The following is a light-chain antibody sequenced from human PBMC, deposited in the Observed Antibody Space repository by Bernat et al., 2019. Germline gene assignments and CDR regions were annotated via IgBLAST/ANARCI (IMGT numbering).Light chain of an antibody. CDR3: QQYGGSPYT. Sequence: EIVLTQSPGTLSLSPGERATLSCRASESVFGNYLAWYQQRPGQAPRLLIHGASRRVTGISDRFSGSGSGTDFTLTISRLEPEDFSVYYCQQYGGSPYTFGQGTKRE. J-gene: IGKJ2*01. V-gene: IGKV3-20*01. CDR1: ESVFGNY. CDR2: GAS.